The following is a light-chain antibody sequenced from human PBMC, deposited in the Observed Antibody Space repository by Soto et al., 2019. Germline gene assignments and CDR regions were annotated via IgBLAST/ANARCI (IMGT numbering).Light chain of an antibody. J-gene: IGKJ1*01. CDR1: QNINSW. CDR3: QQYNVYSLT. Sequence: DIHMTQSPSTLSASVGDRVTIACRSSQNINSWLAWHQQKPGKAPKLLIYEASSLEKGVPARFGGSGSGTEFTLTISSLQPDDFATYYCQQYNVYSLTFGQGTKVDI. V-gene: IGKV1-5*03. CDR2: EAS.